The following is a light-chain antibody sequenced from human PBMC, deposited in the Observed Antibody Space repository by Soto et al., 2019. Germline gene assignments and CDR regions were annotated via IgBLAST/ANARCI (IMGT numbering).Light chain of an antibody. CDR3: QQLRMYPST. V-gene: IGKV1-9*01. CDR2: AAS. Sequence: DVQMTQSPSSLSASVGERVTITCRASQDIAIYLAWYQQKPGEAPKLLIYAASTLYGGVPSRFSGSGSGTDFALTITSLQAEDFATYYCQQLRMYPSTFXGGTKADIK. J-gene: IGKJ4*01. CDR1: QDIAIY.